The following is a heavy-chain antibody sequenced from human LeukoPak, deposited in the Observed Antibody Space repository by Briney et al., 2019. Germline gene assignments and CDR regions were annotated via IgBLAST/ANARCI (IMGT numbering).Heavy chain of an antibody. Sequence: PGGSLRLSCAASGFTFSSYWMSWVRQPPGKGLEWIGEIYHSGSTNYNPSLKSRVTISVDKSKNQFSLKLSSVTAADTAVYYCARGYYYDSSGYYYGEYERGYFDYWGQGTLVTVSS. CDR2: IYHSGST. J-gene: IGHJ4*02. D-gene: IGHD3-22*01. CDR1: GFTFSSYW. CDR3: ARGYYYDSSGYYYGEYERGYFDY. V-gene: IGHV4-4*02.